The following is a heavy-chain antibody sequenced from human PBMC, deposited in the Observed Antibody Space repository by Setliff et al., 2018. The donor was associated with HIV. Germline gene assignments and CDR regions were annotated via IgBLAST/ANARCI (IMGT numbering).Heavy chain of an antibody. CDR1: GDSISSGNYL. CDR2: ISVSGTT. CDR3: AKDPSSWELRATYFDY. J-gene: IGHJ4*02. Sequence: SETLSLTCSVSGDSISSGNYLWSWIRQPAGKAPEWIGRISVSGTTDYNPSLEGRVTVSRDTSKNQFYLKLASVTAADTAAYYCAKDPSSWELRATYFDYWGQGTLVTVSS. D-gene: IGHD1-7*01. V-gene: IGHV4-61*02.